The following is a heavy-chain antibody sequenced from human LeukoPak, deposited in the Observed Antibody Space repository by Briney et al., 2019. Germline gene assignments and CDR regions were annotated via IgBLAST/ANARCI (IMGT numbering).Heavy chain of an antibody. Sequence: ASVKVSCKASGYXFTDYYMHWVRQAPGQGREWMGWINPNSGGANYTQKFQGRVTMTRDTSISTAYLELNKLTSDDTAVYYCARVLARYGNLDYWGQGILVTVSS. D-gene: IGHD1-14*01. J-gene: IGHJ4*02. CDR2: INPNSGGA. CDR3: ARVLARYGNLDY. CDR1: GYXFTDYY. V-gene: IGHV1-2*02.